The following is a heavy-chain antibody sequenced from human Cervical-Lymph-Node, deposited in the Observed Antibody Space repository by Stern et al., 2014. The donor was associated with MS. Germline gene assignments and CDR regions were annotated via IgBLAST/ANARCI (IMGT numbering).Heavy chain of an antibody. CDR2: VSFVGSNK. Sequence: VPLVESGGGVVQPGRSLRLSCAASGFTLSNLGMNWVRQAPGKGLEWVAVVSFVGSNKMYGDSVKGRFSITSDNSNNTMYLQMTSLRPEDTAVYYCMGVGVGVDVWGQGTTVIVS. CDR3: MGVGVGVDV. J-gene: IGHJ6*02. CDR1: GFTLSNLG. V-gene: IGHV3-30*03.